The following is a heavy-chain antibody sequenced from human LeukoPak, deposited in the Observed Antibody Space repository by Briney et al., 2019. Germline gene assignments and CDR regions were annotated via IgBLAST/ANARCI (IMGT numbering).Heavy chain of an antibody. CDR1: VYTFTDYY. CDR2: INPNSDNR. CDR3: ARVRDSSAWYQEVNAFDI. Sequence: ASVKVSCKASVYTFTDYYIHWLRQAPGQGLEWMGWINPNSDNRNYAQKFQGRVTMTRDTSISTAYIELSRLRSDDTAVYFCARVRDSSAWYQEVNAFDIWGQGTMVTVSS. J-gene: IGHJ3*02. D-gene: IGHD6-19*01. V-gene: IGHV1-2*02.